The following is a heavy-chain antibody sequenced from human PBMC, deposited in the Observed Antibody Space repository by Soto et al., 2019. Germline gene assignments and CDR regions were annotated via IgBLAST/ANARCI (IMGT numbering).Heavy chain of an antibody. CDR2: IRSKANSYAT. CDR3: TRWGALGYCSSTSCLFDY. Sequence: GSLRLSCAASGFTFSGSAMHWVRQASGKGLEWVGRIRSKANSYATAYAASVKGRFTISRDDSKNKAYLQMNSLKTEDTAVYYCTRWGALGYCSSTSCLFDYWGQGTLVTVSS. V-gene: IGHV3-73*01. D-gene: IGHD2-2*01. CDR1: GFTFSGSA. J-gene: IGHJ4*02.